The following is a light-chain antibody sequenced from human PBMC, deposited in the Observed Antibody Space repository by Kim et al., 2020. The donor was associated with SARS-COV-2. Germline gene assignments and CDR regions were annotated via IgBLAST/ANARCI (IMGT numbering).Light chain of an antibody. CDR1: SLRKYP. CDR3: GCGNSSGPWV. Sequence: ALGQTVRITCQGDSLRKYPASWYQQKPGQAPILVMHDKNNVRPAGAQQCFAGTNSGNTAFSTITGAQVEDEDYYYGGCGNSSGPWVFGGGTQLTVL. J-gene: IGLJ3*02. V-gene: IGLV3-19*01. CDR2: DKN.